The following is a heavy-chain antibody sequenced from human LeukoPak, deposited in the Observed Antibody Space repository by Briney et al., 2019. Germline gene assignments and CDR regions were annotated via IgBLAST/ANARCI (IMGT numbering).Heavy chain of an antibody. J-gene: IGHJ1*01. CDR3: AIMHGYYDGSGYWVQ. CDR2: ITPNADRT. Sequence: GGSLRLSCAASGFTFGGYGMSWVRQAPGKGLEWVSFITPNADRTSYADSVEGRFTISRDNPRNTVYMQMNSLRDEDTAVYYCAIMHGYYDGSGYWVQWGQGTLVTVSS. V-gene: IGHV3-23*01. D-gene: IGHD3-22*01. CDR1: GFTFGGYG.